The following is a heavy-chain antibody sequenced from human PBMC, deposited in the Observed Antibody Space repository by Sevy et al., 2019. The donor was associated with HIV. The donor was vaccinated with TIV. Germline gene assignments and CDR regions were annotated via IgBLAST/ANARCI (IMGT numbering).Heavy chain of an antibody. CDR2: INPSGGST. D-gene: IGHD3-10*01. V-gene: IGHV1-46*01. CDR3: AKGQYGTGSYTYDY. CDR1: GYTFTTYY. J-gene: IGHJ4*02. Sequence: ASVKVSCKASGYTFTTYYMHWVRQAPGQGLEWMGMINPSGGSTSYAEKFRGRVTMTRDTSTSTVYMELSSLRSEDTAVYYCAKGQYGTGSYTYDYWGQGTLVTVSS.